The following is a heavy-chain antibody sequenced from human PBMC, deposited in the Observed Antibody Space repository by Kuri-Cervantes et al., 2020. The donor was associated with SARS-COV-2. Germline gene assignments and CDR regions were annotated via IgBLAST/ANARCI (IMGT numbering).Heavy chain of an antibody. CDR3: VRVKGIVLIDWFDP. CDR1: GGSFSGYY. J-gene: IGHJ5*02. Sequence: GSLRLSCAVYGGSFSGYYWSWIRQPPGKGLEWIGEINHSGSTNYNPSLKSRVTISVDTSKNQFSLKLSSVTAADTAVYYCVRVKGIVLIDWFDPWGQGTLVTVSS. D-gene: IGHD2-8*01. CDR2: INHSGST. V-gene: IGHV4-34*01.